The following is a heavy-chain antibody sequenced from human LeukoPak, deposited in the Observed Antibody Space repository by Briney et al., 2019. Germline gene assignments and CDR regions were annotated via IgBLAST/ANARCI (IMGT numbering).Heavy chain of an antibody. Sequence: SGGSLRLSCVASGFTFSNLAMGWVRQAPGKGLEWVSVISDSGGTTYYAASVKGRFTISRDNSRNTLYLQMNRLRVDDTAVYYCAKDARRSSGWYFFDHWGQGTLVTVSS. CDR2: ISDSGGTT. J-gene: IGHJ4*02. CDR3: AKDARRSSGWYFFDH. D-gene: IGHD6-19*01. CDR1: GFTFSNLA. V-gene: IGHV3-23*01.